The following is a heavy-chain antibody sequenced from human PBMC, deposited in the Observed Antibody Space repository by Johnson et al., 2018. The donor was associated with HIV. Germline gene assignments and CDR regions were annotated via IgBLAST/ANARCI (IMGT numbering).Heavy chain of an antibody. CDR3: ARGLAVAGTENAFDI. CDR2: IKEDGSDK. Sequence: VQLVESGGGVVQPGRSLRLSCAASGFTFSDYYMNWVRQAPGKGLEWVANIKEDGSDKYYVDSVKGRFTISRDNVQNSLSLQMNSLTAEDTAVYYCARGLAVAGTENAFDIWGQGTMVTVSS. CDR1: GFTFSDYY. V-gene: IGHV3-7*01. J-gene: IGHJ3*02. D-gene: IGHD6-19*01.